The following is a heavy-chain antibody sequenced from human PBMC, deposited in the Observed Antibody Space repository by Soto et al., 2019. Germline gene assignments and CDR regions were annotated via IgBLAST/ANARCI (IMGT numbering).Heavy chain of an antibody. CDR1: GFTFSSYG. D-gene: IGHD3-22*01. CDR2: ISYDGSNK. J-gene: IGHJ6*02. Sequence: PGGSLRLSCAASGFTFSSYGMHWVRQAPGKGLEWVAVISYDGSNKYYADSVKGRFTISRDNSKNTLYLQMNSLRAEDTAVYYCAKDHYYDSSGYYPQRSDYYYYYGMDVWGQGTTVTVSS. V-gene: IGHV3-30*18. CDR3: AKDHYYDSSGYYPQRSDYYYYYGMDV.